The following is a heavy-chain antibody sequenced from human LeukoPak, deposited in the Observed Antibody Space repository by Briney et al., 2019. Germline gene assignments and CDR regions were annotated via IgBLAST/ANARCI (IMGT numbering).Heavy chain of an antibody. CDR2: TWYDGSKQ. J-gene: IGHJ4*02. D-gene: IGHD6-19*01. V-gene: IGHV3-33*01. CDR1: GFILSHHG. CDR3: ARDLHPSGWSDFDY. Sequence: GGSLRLSCAASGFILSHHGMHWVRQGPGKGLEWVAVTWYDGSKQYYADSVKGRFTISRDIFKNTLYLQMNSLRPEDTAVYYCARDLHPSGWSDFDYWGQGTLVTVSS.